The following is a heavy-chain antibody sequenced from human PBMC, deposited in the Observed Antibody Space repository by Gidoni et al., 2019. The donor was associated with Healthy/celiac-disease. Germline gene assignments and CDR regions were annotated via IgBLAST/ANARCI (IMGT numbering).Heavy chain of an antibody. V-gene: IGHV3-73*01. CDR1: GFTFSGSA. D-gene: IGHD5-12*01. J-gene: IGHJ6*02. CDR2: IRSKANSYAT. CDR3: TRQTGMATILGGGYYGMDV. Sequence: EVQLVESGGGLVQPGGSLKLSCAASGFTFSGSAMPWVRQASGKGLEWVGRIRSKANSYATAYAASVKGRFTISRDDSKNTAYLQMNSLKTEDTAVYYCTRQTGMATILGGGYYGMDVWGQGTTVTVSS.